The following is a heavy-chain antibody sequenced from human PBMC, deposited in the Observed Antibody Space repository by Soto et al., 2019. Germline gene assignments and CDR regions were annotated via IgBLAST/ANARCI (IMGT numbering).Heavy chain of an antibody. D-gene: IGHD3-22*01. CDR1: GGTFKSYV. V-gene: IGHV1-69*01. J-gene: IGHJ4*02. CDR2: IIPFLGSA. Sequence: QVQLEQSGAEVEKPGSSVKVSCKPSGGTFKSYVLNWVRQAPGQGLEWMGGIIPFLGSADYAQKFQDRVTMTADESTSTAYLELSSLRSEDSAVYYCAGTQFDTSGYYPSGLELWGQGTLVTVAS. CDR3: AGTQFDTSGYYPSGLEL.